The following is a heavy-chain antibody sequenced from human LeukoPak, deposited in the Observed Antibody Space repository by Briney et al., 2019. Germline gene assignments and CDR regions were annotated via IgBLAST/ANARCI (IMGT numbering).Heavy chain of an antibody. CDR3: ARAELDYYDSSGYSLFDY. D-gene: IGHD3-22*01. V-gene: IGHV4-39*07. J-gene: IGHJ4*02. Sequence: SETLSLTCTVSGGSISSSSYYWGWIRQPPGKGLEWIGSIYYSGSTYYNPSLKSRVTISVDTSKNQFSLKLSSVTAADTAVYYCARAELDYYDSSGYSLFDYWGQGTLVTVSS. CDR2: IYYSGST. CDR1: GGSISSSSYY.